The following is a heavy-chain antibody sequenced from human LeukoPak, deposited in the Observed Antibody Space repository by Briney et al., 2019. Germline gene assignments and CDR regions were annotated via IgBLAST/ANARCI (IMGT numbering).Heavy chain of an antibody. CDR3: AREHPYYYDSSGFDY. D-gene: IGHD3-22*01. V-gene: IGHV1-18*04. J-gene: IGHJ4*02. CDR1: GYTFSGFY. CDR2: ISAYNGNT. Sequence: ASVKVSCKPSGYTFSGFYIHWVRQAPGQGLEWMGWISAYNGNTNYAQKLQGRVTMTTDASTSTAYMELRSLRSDDTAVYYCAREHPYYYDSSGFDYWGQGTLVTVSS.